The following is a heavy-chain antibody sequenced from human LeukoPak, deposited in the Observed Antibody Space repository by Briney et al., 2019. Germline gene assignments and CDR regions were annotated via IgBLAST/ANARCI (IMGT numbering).Heavy chain of an antibody. CDR2: IYYSGNT. V-gene: IGHV4-59*08. Sequence: KASETLSLTCTVSGGSISNYHWSWIRQPPGKGLEWIGYIYYSGNTNYNPSLKSRLTISLDTSKNQVSLRLSSVTAADTAVYHCARKDGDLWGQGTLVTVSS. CDR1: GGSISNYH. J-gene: IGHJ5*02. CDR3: ARKDGDL.